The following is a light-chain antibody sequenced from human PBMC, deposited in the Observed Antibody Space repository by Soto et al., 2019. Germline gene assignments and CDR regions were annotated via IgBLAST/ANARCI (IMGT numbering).Light chain of an antibody. CDR3: QQYGSPSLS. V-gene: IGKV3-20*01. Sequence: EIVLTQSPGTLALSPGERATLSCRASQSVKSNNLAWYQQIPGQSPRLLIYGASSRSTGIPDRFSGSGSGTDFNLSITRVETEDFALYYCQQYGSPSLSFGGGTKLEI. CDR2: GAS. CDR1: QSVKSNN. J-gene: IGKJ4*01.